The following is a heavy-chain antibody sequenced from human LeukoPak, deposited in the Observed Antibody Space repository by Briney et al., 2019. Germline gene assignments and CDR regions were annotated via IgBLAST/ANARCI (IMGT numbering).Heavy chain of an antibody. CDR3: AKNPYYDSSGYYYGGVDFDY. J-gene: IGHJ4*02. CDR2: ISYDGSNK. D-gene: IGHD3-22*01. CDR1: GFTFSSYA. Sequence: PGGSLRLSCAASGFTFSSYAMHWVRQAPGKGLEWVAFISYDGSNKYYADSVKGRFTISRDNSKNTLYLQMNSLRAEDTAVYYCAKNPYYDSSGYYYGGVDFDYWGQGTLVTVSS. V-gene: IGHV3-30-3*02.